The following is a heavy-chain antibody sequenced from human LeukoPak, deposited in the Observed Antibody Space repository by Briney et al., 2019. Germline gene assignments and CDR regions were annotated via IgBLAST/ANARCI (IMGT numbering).Heavy chain of an antibody. Sequence: ASVKVSCKASGGTFSSYAISWVRQAPGQGLEWMGGIIPIFGTANYAQKFQGRVTITADESTSTAYMELSSLRSEDTAVYYCARVAWDTAMVLYYFDYWGQGTLVTVSS. CDR1: GGTFSSYA. CDR2: IIPIFGTA. V-gene: IGHV1-69*13. D-gene: IGHD5-18*01. J-gene: IGHJ4*02. CDR3: ARVAWDTAMVLYYFDY.